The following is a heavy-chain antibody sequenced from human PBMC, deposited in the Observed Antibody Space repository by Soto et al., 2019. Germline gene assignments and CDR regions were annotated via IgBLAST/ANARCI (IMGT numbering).Heavy chain of an antibody. Sequence: EVQLVESGGGLVKPGGSLRLSCAASGFTFSSYSMNWVRQAPGKGLEWVSSISSSSSYIYYADSVKGRFTISRDNAKNSLYLQMNSLRAEDTAVYYCARLPYYDYVWGSYPQYYYDYGMDVWGQGTTVTVSS. D-gene: IGHD3-16*02. CDR3: ARLPYYDYVWGSYPQYYYDYGMDV. J-gene: IGHJ6*02. V-gene: IGHV3-21*01. CDR2: ISSSSSYI. CDR1: GFTFSSYS.